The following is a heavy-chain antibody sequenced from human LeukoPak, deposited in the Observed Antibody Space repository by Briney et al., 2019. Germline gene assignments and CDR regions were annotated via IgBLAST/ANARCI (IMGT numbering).Heavy chain of an antibody. V-gene: IGHV3-53*01. Sequence: PGGSLRLSCAASGFTVSSNHMSWVRQAPGKGLEWVSLIYSDGSTYYADSVKGRFTISRDNSKNTLYLQMNSLRAEDTAVYYCARKYCSGGTCYTGILEYWGRGTLVTVSS. J-gene: IGHJ4*02. CDR3: ARKYCSGGTCYTGILEY. D-gene: IGHD2-15*01. CDR1: GFTVSSNH. CDR2: IYSDGST.